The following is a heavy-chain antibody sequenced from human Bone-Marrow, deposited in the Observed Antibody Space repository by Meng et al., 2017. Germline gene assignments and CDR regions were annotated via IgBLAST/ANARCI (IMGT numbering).Heavy chain of an antibody. D-gene: IGHD4-17*01. CDR3: AKAIYGDYVNY. CDR1: GYSISSGYY. CDR2: IYHSGST. J-gene: IGHJ4*02. Sequence: SETLSLTCTVSGYSISSGYYWGWIRQPPGKGLEWIGSIYHSGSTYYNPSLRGRLSISVDTSKNQFFLRLSSVTAADTAVYYCAKAIYGDYVNYWGQGTLVTVSS. V-gene: IGHV4-38-2*02.